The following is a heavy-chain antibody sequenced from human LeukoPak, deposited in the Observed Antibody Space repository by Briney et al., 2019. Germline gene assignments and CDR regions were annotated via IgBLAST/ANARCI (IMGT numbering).Heavy chain of an antibody. Sequence: GGSLRFSCAASGFTFSNFAMSWVRQAPGKGLEWVSAISGSGDTTYYADSVMGRFTISRDSSKNTLFLQMNSLRAEDAAIYYCAKHRSEVAMAALNYWGQGTLVTVSS. CDR1: GFTFSNFA. V-gene: IGHV3-23*01. CDR2: ISGSGDTT. D-gene: IGHD5-24*01. CDR3: AKHRSEVAMAALNY. J-gene: IGHJ4*02.